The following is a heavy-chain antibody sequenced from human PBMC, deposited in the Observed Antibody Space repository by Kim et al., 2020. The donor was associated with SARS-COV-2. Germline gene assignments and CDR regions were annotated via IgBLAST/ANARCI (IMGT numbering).Heavy chain of an antibody. J-gene: IGHJ6*02. CDR3: ARGTWDV. V-gene: IGHV3-53*01. Sequence: GGSLRLSCAASGFTVSSNYMTWVRQAPGKGLEWVSVIYSGGTTYYADSVKGRFTISRDISKNTLYLQMNSLRAEDTAVYYCARGTWDVWGQGTTVTVSS. CDR2: IYSGGTT. CDR1: GFTVSSNY.